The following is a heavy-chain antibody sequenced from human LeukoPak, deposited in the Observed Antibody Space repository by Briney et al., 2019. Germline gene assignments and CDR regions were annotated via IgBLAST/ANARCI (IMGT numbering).Heavy chain of an antibody. CDR2: IYYSGST. CDR1: GGSNSSYY. D-gene: IGHD3-10*01. Sequence: PSETLSLTCTVSGGSNSSYYWSWIRQPPGKGLEWIGYIYYSGSTNYNPSLKSRVTISVDTSKNQFSLKLSSVTAADTAVYYCASGTTSVDYWGQGTLVTVSS. J-gene: IGHJ4*02. V-gene: IGHV4-59*01. CDR3: ASGTTSVDY.